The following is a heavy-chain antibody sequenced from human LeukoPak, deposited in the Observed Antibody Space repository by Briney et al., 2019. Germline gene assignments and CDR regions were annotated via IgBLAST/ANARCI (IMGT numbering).Heavy chain of an antibody. V-gene: IGHV3-53*01. Sequence: PGGSLRLSCAASGFTVITNDMTWVRQAPGKGLEWVSVIYSDGNTKYPDSVQGRFTISRDKSKNTLYLEMNSLSRDDTAVYYCARGVEPLAANTLAYWGQGTLVTVSS. CDR2: IYSDGNT. J-gene: IGHJ4*02. CDR3: ARGVEPLAANTLAY. D-gene: IGHD1-14*01. CDR1: GFTVITND.